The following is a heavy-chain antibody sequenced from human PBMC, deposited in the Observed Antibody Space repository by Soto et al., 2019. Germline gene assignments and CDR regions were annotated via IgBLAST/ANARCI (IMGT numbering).Heavy chain of an antibody. CDR1: GGSISSGGYS. V-gene: IGHV4-30-2*01. CDR3: ARITMVRGIPDAFDI. D-gene: IGHD3-10*01. CDR2: IYHSGST. J-gene: IGHJ3*02. Sequence: SETLSLTCAVSGGSISSGGYSWSWIRQPPGKGLEWIGYIYHSGSTYYNPSLKSRVTISVDRSKNQFSLKLSSVTTADTAVYYCARITMVRGIPDAFDIWGQGTMVTVSS.